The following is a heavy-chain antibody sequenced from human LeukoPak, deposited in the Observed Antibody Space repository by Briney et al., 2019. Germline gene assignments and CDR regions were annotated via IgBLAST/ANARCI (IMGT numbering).Heavy chain of an antibody. CDR1: GGSISSGDYY. V-gene: IGHV4-30-4*01. CDR3: ARAGMSLGEYFQH. Sequence: SQTLSLTCTVSGGSISSGDYYWSWIRQPPGKGLEWIGYIYYSGSTYYNPSLKSRVTISVDTSKNQFSLKLSSVTAADTAVYYCARAGMSLGEYFQHWARAPWSPSPQ. J-gene: IGHJ1*01. CDR2: IYYSGST. D-gene: IGHD1-26*01.